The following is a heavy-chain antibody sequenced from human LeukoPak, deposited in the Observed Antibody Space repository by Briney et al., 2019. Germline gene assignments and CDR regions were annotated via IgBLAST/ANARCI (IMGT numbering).Heavy chain of an antibody. CDR2: INTNTGNP. J-gene: IGHJ4*02. CDR1: GYTFTSYA. D-gene: IGHD2-21*02. CDR3: ARLAYCGGDCYSTRDY. Sequence: ASVKVSCKASGYTFTSYAMNWVRQAPGQGLEWMGWINTNTGNPTYAQGFTGRFVFSLGTSVSTAYLQISSLKAEDTAVYYCARLAYCGGDCYSTRDYWGQGTLVTVSS. V-gene: IGHV7-4-1*02.